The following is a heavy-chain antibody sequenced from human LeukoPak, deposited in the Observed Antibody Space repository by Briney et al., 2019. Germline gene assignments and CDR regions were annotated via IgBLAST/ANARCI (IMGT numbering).Heavy chain of an antibody. CDR1: GGSFSGYY. V-gene: IGHV4-34*01. CDR3: ARLGKGYCSGGSCRGKNRFDP. Sequence: SETLSLTCAVYGGSFSGYYWSWIRQPPGKGLEWIGEINHSGSTNYNPSLKSRVTISVDTSKNQFSLKLSSVTAADTAVYYCARLGKGYCSGGSCRGKNRFDPWGQGTLVTVSS. CDR2: INHSGST. D-gene: IGHD2-15*01. J-gene: IGHJ5*02.